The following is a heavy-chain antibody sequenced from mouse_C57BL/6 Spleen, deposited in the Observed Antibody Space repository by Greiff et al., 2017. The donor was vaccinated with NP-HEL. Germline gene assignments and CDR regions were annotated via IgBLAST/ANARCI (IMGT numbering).Heavy chain of an antibody. CDR3: ARSLGDFDY. CDR2: IDPSDSYT. Sequence: QVQLKQPGAELVMPGASVKLSCKASGYTFTSYWMHWVKQRPGQGLEWIGEIDPSDSYTNYNQKFKGKSTLTVDKSSSTAYMQLSSLTSEDSAVYYCARSLGDFDYWGQGTTLTVSS. J-gene: IGHJ2*01. CDR1: GYTFTSYW. D-gene: IGHD6-2*01. V-gene: IGHV1-69*01.